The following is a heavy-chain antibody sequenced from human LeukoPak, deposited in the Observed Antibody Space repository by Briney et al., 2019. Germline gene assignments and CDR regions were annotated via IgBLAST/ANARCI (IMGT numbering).Heavy chain of an antibody. Sequence: GGSLRLSCAASGFTFSYHWMTWVRQAPGKGLEWVANIKNDGAVKNYVDSVKGRFTISRDNAKNSLYLQMNSLRAEDTAVYYCAKDSYSEGDFWGQGVLVTVSS. CDR1: GFTFSYHW. CDR3: AKDSYSEGDF. CDR2: IKNDGAVK. D-gene: IGHD5-12*01. V-gene: IGHV3-7*01. J-gene: IGHJ4*02.